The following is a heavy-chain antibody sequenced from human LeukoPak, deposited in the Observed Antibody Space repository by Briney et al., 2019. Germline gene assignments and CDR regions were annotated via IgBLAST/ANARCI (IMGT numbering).Heavy chain of an antibody. V-gene: IGHV4-30-4*01. CDR1: GGSISSSGYY. Sequence: SETLSLTCTVSGGSISSSGYYWSWLRQHPGKGLEWIGYIYYSGSTYYNPSLKSRVTISVDTSKNQFSLKLSSVTAADTAVYYCARVVGRDFDYWGQGTLVTVSS. CDR2: IYYSGST. J-gene: IGHJ4*02. D-gene: IGHD1-26*01. CDR3: ARVVGRDFDY.